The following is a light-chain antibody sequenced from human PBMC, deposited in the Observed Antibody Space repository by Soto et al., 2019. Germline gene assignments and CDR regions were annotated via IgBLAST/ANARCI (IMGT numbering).Light chain of an antibody. Sequence: QSALTQPASVSGYPGQSITISCTGTSRDIGSYNRVSWYQQHPGKAPKLIIYEVTDRPSGVSNRFSGSKSGNTASLTISGLQAEDEAEYYCSSYTNINTRACVFGTGTKVTVL. V-gene: IGLV2-14*01. J-gene: IGLJ1*01. CDR1: SRDIGSYNR. CDR3: SSYTNINTRACV. CDR2: EVT.